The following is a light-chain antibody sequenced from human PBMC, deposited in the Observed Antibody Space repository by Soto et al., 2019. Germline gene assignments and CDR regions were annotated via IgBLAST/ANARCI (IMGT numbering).Light chain of an antibody. CDR3: QQYGSSPPFT. CDR2: GAS. V-gene: IGKV3-20*01. Sequence: EIVLTQSPGTLSLSPGERATLSCRASQSVSSTYLAWYQQKPGQAPRLLIYGASSRATGIPDRFSGGGSGTDFTLPISRLEPEDFAVYYCQQYGSSPPFTFGPGTKVDIK. J-gene: IGKJ3*01. CDR1: QSVSSTY.